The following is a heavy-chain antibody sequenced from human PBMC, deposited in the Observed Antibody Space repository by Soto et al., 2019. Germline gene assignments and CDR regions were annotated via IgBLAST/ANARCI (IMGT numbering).Heavy chain of an antibody. CDR2: IYYSENT. CDR3: ATHPPYGPLDH. Sequence: PSETLSLTCTVSGGSISSRSNHWGWNRQPPGKGLEWIGNIYYSENTYYNPSLKSRVTISVDTSKNQFSLRLTSVTAADTAVYYCATHPPYGPLDHWGQGTLVTVSS. CDR1: GGSISSRSNH. V-gene: IGHV4-39*01. J-gene: IGHJ4*02. D-gene: IGHD4-17*01.